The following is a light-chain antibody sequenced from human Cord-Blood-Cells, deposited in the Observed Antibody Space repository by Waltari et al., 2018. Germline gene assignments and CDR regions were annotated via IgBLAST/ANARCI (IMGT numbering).Light chain of an antibody. CDR2: YDD. J-gene: IGLJ2*01. Sequence: SVLTQPPPVSEDATLRVPISSSCSNPKTGTKAVPRYQQLPGKAPKLLIYYDDLLPSGVSDRFSGSKSGTSASLAISGLQSEDEADYYCAAWDDSLNGVVFGGGTKLTVL. CDR1: NPKTGTKA. V-gene: IGLV1-36*01. CDR3: AAWDDSLNGVV.